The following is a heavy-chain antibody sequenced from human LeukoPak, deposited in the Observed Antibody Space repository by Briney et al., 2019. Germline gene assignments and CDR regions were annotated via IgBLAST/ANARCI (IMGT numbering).Heavy chain of an antibody. V-gene: IGHV4-59*12. D-gene: IGHD3-16*01. CDR3: ARLLSPTAYTTLYYFDY. J-gene: IGHJ4*02. Sequence: PSETLSLTCTVSGGSISRYYWSWIRQPPGKGLEWIGYIYHRGNTNCNPSLKSRVTISVDMSKNQFSLKLSSVTAADTAVYYCARLLSPTAYTTLYYFDYWGQGTLGTVSS. CDR2: IYHRGNT. CDR1: GGSISRYY.